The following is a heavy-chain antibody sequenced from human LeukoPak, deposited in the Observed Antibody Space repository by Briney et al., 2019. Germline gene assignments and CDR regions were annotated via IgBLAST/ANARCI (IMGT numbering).Heavy chain of an antibody. V-gene: IGHV3-48*01. CDR2: ISSSSSTI. J-gene: IGHJ4*02. CDR3: ARDYDFWSGYNYFDY. D-gene: IGHD3-3*01. Sequence: GGSLRLSCAASGFTFSSYEMNWVRQAPGKGLEWVSYISSSSSTIYYADSVKGRFTISRDNAKNSLYLQMNSLRAEDTAVYYCARDYDFWSGYNYFDYWGQGTLVTVSS. CDR1: GFTFSSYE.